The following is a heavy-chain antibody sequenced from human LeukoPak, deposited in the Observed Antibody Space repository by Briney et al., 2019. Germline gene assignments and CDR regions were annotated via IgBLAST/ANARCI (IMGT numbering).Heavy chain of an antibody. CDR2: ISTSSSYI. Sequence: GGSLRLSCAGSGFTFSRHSMNWVRQAPGKGLEWVSSISTSSSYIYYADSVKGRFTISRDNAKNSLSLQINSLRAEDTAVYYCARDSGVGPCLFCSGFDIWGQGTMVTVSS. D-gene: IGHD2-15*01. J-gene: IGHJ3*02. V-gene: IGHV3-21*01. CDR1: GFTFSRHS. CDR3: ARDSGVGPCLFCSGFDI.